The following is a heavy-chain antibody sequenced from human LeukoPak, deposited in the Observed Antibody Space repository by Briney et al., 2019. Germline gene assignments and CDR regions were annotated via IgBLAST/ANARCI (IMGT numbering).Heavy chain of an antibody. CDR3: ARDPDSRYSSSHDAFDI. Sequence: PSETLSLTCTVSGGSISSYYWSWIRQPPGKGLEWIGYIYYSGSTNYNPSLESRVTISVDTSKNQFSLRLSSVTAADTAVYYCARDPDSRYSSSHDAFDIWGQGTMVTVSS. V-gene: IGHV4-59*01. J-gene: IGHJ3*02. CDR2: IYYSGST. D-gene: IGHD6-6*01. CDR1: GGSISSYY.